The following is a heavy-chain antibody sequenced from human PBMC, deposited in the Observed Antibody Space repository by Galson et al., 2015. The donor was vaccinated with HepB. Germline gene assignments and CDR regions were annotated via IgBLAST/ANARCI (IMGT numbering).Heavy chain of an antibody. V-gene: IGHV3-23*01. CDR2: IGGSGTTT. D-gene: IGHD3-16*01. J-gene: IGHJ4*02. CDR3: TKGAILGATPHYCDF. Sequence: SLRLSCAASGFTFTRYAMNWVRQAPGKGLEWVSSIGGSGTTTYYADSVKGRFTISRDNSKNTVSLHMNSLRAEDTAIYYCTKGAILGATPHYCDFWGQGTLVPVSS. CDR1: GFTFTRYA.